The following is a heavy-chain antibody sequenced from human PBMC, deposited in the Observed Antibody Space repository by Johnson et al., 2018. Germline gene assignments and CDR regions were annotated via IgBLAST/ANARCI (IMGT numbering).Heavy chain of an antibody. CDR1: GFSFDDYA. J-gene: IGHJ1*01. CDR3: VLSLVRGEFFPY. CDR2: ISRNGGST. D-gene: IGHD6-6*01. Sequence: EVQLVESGGGLVQPGRPLRLSCAASGFSFDDYAIHWVRQAPGKGLEWVSSISRNGGSTGYADSVKGRFTISRDKPTNSLYLQMNSLRGEDTALYYCVLSLVRGEFFPYWGQGTLVTVSS. V-gene: IGHV3-9*01.